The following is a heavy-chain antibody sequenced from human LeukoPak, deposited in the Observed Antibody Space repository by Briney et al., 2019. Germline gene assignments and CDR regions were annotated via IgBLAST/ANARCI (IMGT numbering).Heavy chain of an antibody. Sequence: ASVKVSCKASGYIFTGYYMHWVRQAPGQGLEWMGWINPNSGGTNYAQKFQGRVTMTRDTSISTAYMELSRLRSDDTAVYYCARTSMIVVVSPFDYRGQGTLVTVSS. V-gene: IGHV1-2*02. J-gene: IGHJ4*02. CDR3: ARTSMIVVVSPFDY. D-gene: IGHD3-22*01. CDR2: INPNSGGT. CDR1: GYIFTGYY.